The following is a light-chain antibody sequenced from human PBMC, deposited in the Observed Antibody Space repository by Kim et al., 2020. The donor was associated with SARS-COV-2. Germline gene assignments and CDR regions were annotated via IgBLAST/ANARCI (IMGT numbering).Light chain of an antibody. V-gene: IGLV2-23*02. CDR3: CSYAGSSTFYVV. J-gene: IGLJ2*01. CDR2: EVR. CDR1: RCDVGSYNL. Sequence: SITSSCTGTRCDVGSYNLVSWYQQHPGKAPKLMIYEVRKRPSGVSNRFSGSKSGNTASLTISGLQAEDEADYYCCSYAGSSTFYVVFGGGTQLTVL.